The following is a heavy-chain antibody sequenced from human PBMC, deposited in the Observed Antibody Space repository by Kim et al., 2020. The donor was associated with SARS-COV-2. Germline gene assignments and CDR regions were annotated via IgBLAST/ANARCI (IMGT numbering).Heavy chain of an antibody. Sequence: SETLSLTCAVFGESFSDYYWTWVRRPPGKGLEWIGEIKHSGSTNYNPSLKSRVTISSDTSKNQFSLKVTSLTAADTAEYYCARGRVGVVPSPILGLGPFWKYYYVDVWGRGATVTVSS. CDR3: ARGRVGVVPSPILGLGPFWKYYYVDV. V-gene: IGHV4-34*01. CDR2: IKHSGST. D-gene: IGHD2-2*01. CDR1: GESFSDYY. J-gene: IGHJ6*03.